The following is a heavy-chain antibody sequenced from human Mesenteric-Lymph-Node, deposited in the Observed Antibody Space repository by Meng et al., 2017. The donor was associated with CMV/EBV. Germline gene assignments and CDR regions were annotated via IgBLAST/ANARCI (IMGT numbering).Heavy chain of an antibody. CDR1: GFTFGDYA. D-gene: IGHD3-3*01. CDR2: IRSKAYGGTT. J-gene: IGHJ6*02. V-gene: IGHV3-49*04. CDR3: TRTNYDFWSGYWGYYYYGMDV. Sequence: GGSLRLSCTASGFTFGDYAMSWVRQAPGKGLEWVGFIRSKAYGGTTEYAASVKGRFTISRDDSKSIAYLQMNSLKTEDTAVYYCTRTNYDFWSGYWGYYYYGMDVWGQGTTVTVSS.